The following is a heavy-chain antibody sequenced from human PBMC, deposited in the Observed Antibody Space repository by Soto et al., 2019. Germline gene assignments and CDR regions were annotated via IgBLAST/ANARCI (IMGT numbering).Heavy chain of an antibody. CDR2: ISAYNGNT. CDR1: GYTFTSYG. J-gene: IGHJ4*02. V-gene: IGHV1-18*01. CDR3: AREGDGYNGLRYAGY. D-gene: IGHD5-12*01. Sequence: AASVKVSCKASGYTFTSYGISWVRQAPGQGLEWMGWISAYNGNTNYAQKLQGRVTMTTDTSTSTAYMELRSLRSDDTAVYYCAREGDGYNGLRYAGYWGQGTLVTVSS.